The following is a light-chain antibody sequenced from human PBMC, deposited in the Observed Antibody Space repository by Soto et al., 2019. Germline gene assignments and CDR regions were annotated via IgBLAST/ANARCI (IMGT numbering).Light chain of an antibody. Sequence: DIQMTQSPSTLSASVGDRVTITCRASQSISSWLAWYQQKPGKAPKLLIYKASTLESGVPSRFSGSGSGTEFTLTISRLEPDDFATYYGQQYNTYYTFGEGTKLEIK. V-gene: IGKV1-5*03. J-gene: IGKJ2*01. CDR3: QQYNTYYT. CDR2: KAS. CDR1: QSISSW.